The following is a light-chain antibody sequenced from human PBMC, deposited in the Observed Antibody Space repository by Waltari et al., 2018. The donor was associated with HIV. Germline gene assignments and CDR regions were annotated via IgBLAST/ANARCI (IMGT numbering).Light chain of an antibody. CDR3: QQYSNWPRT. J-gene: IGKJ1*01. CDR1: QSVSSN. Sequence: EIVMTQSPAPLSVSPGERATLSCRASQSVSSNLAWYQHKPGQAPRLFIYGASTRATGIPARFSVSGSGTDFTLTISSLQSEDFAVYYCQQYSNWPRTFGQGTKVEIK. CDR2: GAS. V-gene: IGKV3-15*01.